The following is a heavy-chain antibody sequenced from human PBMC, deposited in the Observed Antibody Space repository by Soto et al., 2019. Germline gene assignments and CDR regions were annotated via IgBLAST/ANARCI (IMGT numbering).Heavy chain of an antibody. CDR3: ARMYSSGSGWFHP. CDR1: GYFIGAGGYY. J-gene: IGHJ5*02. Sequence: TLSLTCFVSGYFIGAGGYYWSWIRHHPGKGLEWIGSFYSSGSIIYNPSLRSRVSISGDMSTNQFSMSLTSVTAADTARYYCARMYSSGSGWFHPWGQGTLVTVSS. CDR2: FYSSGSI. D-gene: IGHD6-19*01. V-gene: IGHV4-31*02.